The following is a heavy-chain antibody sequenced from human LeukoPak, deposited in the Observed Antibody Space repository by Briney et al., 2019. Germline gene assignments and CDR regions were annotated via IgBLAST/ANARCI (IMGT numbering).Heavy chain of an antibody. CDR2: ISSTSTFI. J-gene: IGHJ4*02. CDR3: ARTPDDSSGYYDY. Sequence: GGSLRLSCAASGFTFSRYSMNWVRQAPGKGLEWVASISSTSTFIYSADSVKGRFTISRDTAKNSLFLQMNSLRAEDTAVYYCARTPDDSSGYYDYWGQGTLVTVSS. D-gene: IGHD3-22*01. CDR1: GFTFSRYS. V-gene: IGHV3-21*01.